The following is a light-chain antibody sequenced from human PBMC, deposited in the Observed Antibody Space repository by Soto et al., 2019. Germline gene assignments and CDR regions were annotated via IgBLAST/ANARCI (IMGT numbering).Light chain of an antibody. V-gene: IGLV1-40*01. CDR3: QSYDSSLSGYV. CDR2: GDS. Sequence: QSVLTQPPSVSGAPGQRVTISCTESSSNIGAGYDVHWYQQLPGTAPKLLIYGDSNRPSGVPDRFSGSNSGTSASLAITGLQAEDEADYYCQSYDSSLSGYVFGTGTKLTVL. CDR1: SSNIGAGYD. J-gene: IGLJ1*01.